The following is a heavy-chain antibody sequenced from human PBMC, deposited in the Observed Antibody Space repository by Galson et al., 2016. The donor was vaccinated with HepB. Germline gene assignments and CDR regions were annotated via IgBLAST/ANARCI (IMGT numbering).Heavy chain of an antibody. V-gene: IGHV3-7*01. CDR3: VTSFSTQVYS. J-gene: IGHJ4*02. CDR1: AFTFRSFW. Sequence: SLRLSCAASAFTFRSFWMSWVRQAPGKGLEWVANIKQDGTEKYYMDSVKGRFTISRDNAKNSLYLQLSSLRDEDTAVYYCVTSFSTQVYSWGQGTLVTVSS. D-gene: IGHD2/OR15-2a*01. CDR2: IKQDGTEK.